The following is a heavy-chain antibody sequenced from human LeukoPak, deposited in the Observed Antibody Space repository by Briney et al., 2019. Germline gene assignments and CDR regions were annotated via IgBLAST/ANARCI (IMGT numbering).Heavy chain of an antibody. Sequence: HGESLKISCRGSGYSFTSYWIGWVRQMPGKGLELMGIIYPGDSDTRYSPSFQGQVTISADKSISTAYIQWSSLKASDTAMYYCARTKRLTGIDTLFDCWGQGTLVTVSS. CDR1: GYSFTSYW. D-gene: IGHD1-20*01. J-gene: IGHJ4*02. CDR3: ARTKRLTGIDTLFDC. CDR2: IYPGDSDT. V-gene: IGHV5-51*01.